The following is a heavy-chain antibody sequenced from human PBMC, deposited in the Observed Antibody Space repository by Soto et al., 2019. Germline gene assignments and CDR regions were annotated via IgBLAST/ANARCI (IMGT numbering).Heavy chain of an antibody. J-gene: IGHJ5*01. CDR2: INHSGST. D-gene: IGHD1-26*01. CDR1: GGSFSGYY. V-gene: IGHV4-34*01. Sequence: SETLSLTCAVYGGSFSGYYWSWIRQPPGKGLEWIGEINHSGSTNYNPSLKSRVTISVDTSKNQFSLKLSSVTAADTAVYYCARVLYFVYHWFDSWGQGILVTVYS. CDR3: ARVLYFVYHWFDS.